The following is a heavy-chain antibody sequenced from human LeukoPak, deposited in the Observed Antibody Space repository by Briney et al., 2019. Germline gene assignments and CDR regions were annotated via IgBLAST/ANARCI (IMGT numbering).Heavy chain of an antibody. CDR3: ARGGGWYSKYFQH. Sequence: PSETLSLTCAVYGGSFSGYYWSWIRQPPGKGLEWIGEINHSGSTNYNPSLKSRVTISVDTSKNQFSLKLSSVTAADTAVYYCARGGGWYSKYFQHWGQGTLVTVSS. V-gene: IGHV4-34*01. D-gene: IGHD6-19*01. J-gene: IGHJ1*01. CDR1: GGSFSGYY. CDR2: INHSGST.